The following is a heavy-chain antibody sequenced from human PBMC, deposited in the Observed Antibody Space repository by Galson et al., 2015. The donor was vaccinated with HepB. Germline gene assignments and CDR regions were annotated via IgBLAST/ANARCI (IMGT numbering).Heavy chain of an antibody. CDR1: GGSISSGSYY. V-gene: IGHV4-61*02. D-gene: IGHD5-12*01. CDR2: IYTSGST. Sequence: LSLTCTVSGGSISSGSYYWSWIRQPAGKGLEWIGRIYTSGSTNYNPSLKSRVTMSVDTSKNQFSLKLSSVTAADTAVYYCARDQGYSGYGGNFEGYFQHWGQGTLVTVSS. CDR3: ARDQGYSGYGGNFEGYFQH. J-gene: IGHJ1*01.